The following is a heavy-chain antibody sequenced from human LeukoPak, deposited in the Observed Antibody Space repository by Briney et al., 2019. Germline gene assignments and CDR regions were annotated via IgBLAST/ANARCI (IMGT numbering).Heavy chain of an antibody. CDR3: ARERIAEAGISNVRRPNQKTYGMDV. CDR2: IHDSGST. Sequence: SSETLSLTCTVSGGSISSYYWSWIRQPPGKGLEWIGYIHDSGSTNYNPSLKSRVTISVDTSKNQFSLRLSSVTAADTAVYYCARERIAEAGISNVRRPNQKTYGMDVWGQGTTVTVSS. J-gene: IGHJ6*02. V-gene: IGHV4-59*12. CDR1: GGSISSYY. D-gene: IGHD6-19*01.